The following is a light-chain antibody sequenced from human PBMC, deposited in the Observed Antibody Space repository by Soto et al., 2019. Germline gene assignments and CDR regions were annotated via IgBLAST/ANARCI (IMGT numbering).Light chain of an antibody. J-gene: IGKJ5*01. CDR1: QSLSSSD. Sequence: EIVLTQSPGALSLSPGERATLSCRPSQSLSSSDLAWYQQKLGQAPRLLIYGASSRATDIPDRFSGSGSGTDCTLTISRLEPEDFAVYYCQLYSRSPRQITFGQGTRLEIK. CDR3: QLYSRSPRQIT. CDR2: GAS. V-gene: IGKV3-20*01.